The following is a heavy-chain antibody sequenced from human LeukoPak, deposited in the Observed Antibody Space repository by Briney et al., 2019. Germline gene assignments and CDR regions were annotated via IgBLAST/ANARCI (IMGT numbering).Heavy chain of an antibody. D-gene: IGHD5-18*01. V-gene: IGHV3-15*01. J-gene: IGHJ4*02. Sequence: PGGSLRLSCAASGFTFSNAWMSWVRQAPGKGLEWVGRIKSKTDGGTTDYAAPVKGRFTISRDDSKNTLYLQMNSLRAEDTAVYYCARKGSTAMDLYYFDYWGQGTLVTVSS. CDR3: ARKGSTAMDLYYFDY. CDR2: IKSKTDGGTT. CDR1: GFTFSNAW.